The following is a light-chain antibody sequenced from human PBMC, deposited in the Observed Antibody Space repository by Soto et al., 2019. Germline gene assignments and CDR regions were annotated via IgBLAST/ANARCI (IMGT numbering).Light chain of an antibody. Sequence: QSALTQPASVSGSPGQSITISCTGTSSDVGGYNYVSWYQQHPGKAPKLMIYEVSKRPSGVSNRFSGSKSGNTASLTISGLQAEDEADYYCCSYAGSREVFGGGTKVTVL. J-gene: IGLJ2*01. CDR2: EVS. CDR1: SSDVGGYNY. CDR3: CSYAGSREV. V-gene: IGLV2-23*02.